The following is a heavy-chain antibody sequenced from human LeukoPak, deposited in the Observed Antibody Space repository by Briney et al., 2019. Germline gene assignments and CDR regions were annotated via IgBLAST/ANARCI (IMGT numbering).Heavy chain of an antibody. Sequence: GESLRISCKGSGYSFTSYWISWVRQMPGKGLEWMGRIGPSDSYTNYSPSFQGHVTISADKPISTAYLQRSSLKASGTAMYYCARHLDYYGSGSNDYWGQGTLVTVSS. V-gene: IGHV5-10-1*01. CDR3: ARHLDYYGSGSNDY. J-gene: IGHJ4*02. CDR2: IGPSDSYT. D-gene: IGHD3-10*01. CDR1: GYSFTSYW.